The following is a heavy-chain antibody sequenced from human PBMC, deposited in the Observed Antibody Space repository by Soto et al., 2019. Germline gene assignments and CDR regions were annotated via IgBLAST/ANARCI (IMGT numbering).Heavy chain of an antibody. D-gene: IGHD4-4*01. CDR1: GGSISSGGYY. J-gene: IGHJ6*03. V-gene: IGHV4-31*03. CDR2: IYYSGST. CDR3: ASTTVKAGRSYYYMDV. Sequence: SETLSLTCTVSGGSISSGGYYWCWIRQHPGKGLEWIGYIYYSGSTYYNPSLKSRVTISVDTSKNQFSLKLSSVTAADTAVYYCASTTVKAGRSYYYMDVWGKGTTVTVSS.